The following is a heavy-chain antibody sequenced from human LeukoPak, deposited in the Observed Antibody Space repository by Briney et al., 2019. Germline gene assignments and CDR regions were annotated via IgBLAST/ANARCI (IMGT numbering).Heavy chain of an antibody. CDR1: GYTFTGYY. CDR2: INPNSGGT. Sequence: GASVKVSCKASGYTFTGYYMHWVRRAPGQGLEWMGWINPNSGGTNYAQKFQGGVTMTRDTSISTAYMELSRLRSDDTAVYYCARAKQWLVHHDYWGQGALVTVSS. J-gene: IGHJ4*02. V-gene: IGHV1-2*02. CDR3: ARAKQWLVHHDY. D-gene: IGHD6-19*01.